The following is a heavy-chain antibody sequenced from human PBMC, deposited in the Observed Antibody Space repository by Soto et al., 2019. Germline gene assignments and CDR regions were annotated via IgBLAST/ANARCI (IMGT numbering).Heavy chain of an antibody. D-gene: IGHD3-3*01. J-gene: IGHJ5*02. CDR1: GCTFTSYY. CDR3: ARDAEVTIFGVVNNWFDP. Sequence: ASVKVSCKASGCTFTSYYMHWVRQTPGRGLEWMGIINPSGGSTSYAQKFQGRVTMTRDTSTSTVYMELSSLRSEDTAVYYCARDAEVTIFGVVNNWFDPWGQGTLVTVSS. CDR2: INPSGGST. V-gene: IGHV1-46*01.